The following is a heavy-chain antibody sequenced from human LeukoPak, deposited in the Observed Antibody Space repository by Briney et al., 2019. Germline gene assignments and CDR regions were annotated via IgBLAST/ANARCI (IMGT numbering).Heavy chain of an antibody. CDR3: ASTYSGSYYHYYYMDV. Sequence: SETLSLTCTFSGGSISSYYWSWIRQPPGKGLEWIGYIYYSGSTNYNPSLKSRVTISVDTSKNQFSLKLSSVTAADTAIYYCASTYSGSYYHYYYMDVWGKGTTVTVSS. CDR1: GGSISSYY. D-gene: IGHD1-26*01. CDR2: IYYSGST. V-gene: IGHV4-59*01. J-gene: IGHJ6*03.